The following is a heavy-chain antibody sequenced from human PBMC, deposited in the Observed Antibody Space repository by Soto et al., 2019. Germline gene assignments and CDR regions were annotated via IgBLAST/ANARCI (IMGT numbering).Heavy chain of an antibody. V-gene: IGHV4-38-2*02. Sequence: SETLSLTCAVSGYSISSGYYGGWLRQPPGXGLGWIGSIYHGGSTYYNPSLNSRVTLSIDMTNNHVSLILNSVTAADTAVYYCARDWDFWIDLYRSDPFDLWGQGTMVTVSS. D-gene: IGHD3-3*01. CDR1: GYSISSGYY. CDR2: IYHGGST. CDR3: ARDWDFWIDLYRSDPFDL. J-gene: IGHJ3*01.